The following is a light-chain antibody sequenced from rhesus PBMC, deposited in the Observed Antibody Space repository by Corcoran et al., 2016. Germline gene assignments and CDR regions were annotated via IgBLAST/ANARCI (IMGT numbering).Light chain of an antibody. J-gene: IGKJ1*01. CDR3: MQARRSPWT. CDR2: LVS. CDR1: QSLVYSDGKTY. Sequence: DIVMIQTPLSLPVTLGEPASISCRSSQSLVYSDGKTYLYWYLQKPGQSPQLLMYLVSKRASGVPDKFGGSGSGTDFTLKISGVEAEDVGVYYCMQARRSPWTFGQGTKVEIK. V-gene: IGKV2-82*02.